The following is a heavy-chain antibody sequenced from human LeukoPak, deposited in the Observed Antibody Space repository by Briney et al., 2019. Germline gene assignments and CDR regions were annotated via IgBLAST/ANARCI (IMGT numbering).Heavy chain of an antibody. J-gene: IGHJ4*02. CDR1: GGSTSSGSYY. Sequence: SQTLSLTCTVSGGSTSSGSYYWGWIRQPPGKGLEWIGGVSSSGNTYYNPSLKSRITILIDTSKNHFSLKLSSVSAADTAVYYCARLGAGPTYYDFWSGYSSFYFDYWGQGTLVTVSS. D-gene: IGHD3-3*01. CDR2: VSSSGNT. V-gene: IGHV4-39*02. CDR3: ARLGAGPTYYDFWSGYSSFYFDY.